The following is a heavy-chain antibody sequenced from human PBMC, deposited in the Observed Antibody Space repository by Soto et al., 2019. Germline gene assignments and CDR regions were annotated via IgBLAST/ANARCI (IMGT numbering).Heavy chain of an antibody. V-gene: IGHV5-51*01. CDR3: VRPNFGALTHFDF. J-gene: IGHJ4*02. Sequence: GESLKISFNAIGYTFTNYWICWVRQTPGKGLEWMGIIFPGDSDTRYNPSFEGQVTVSADESISTAYLQWNTLKASDTAMYYCVRPNFGALTHFDFWGQGTLVTVSS. D-gene: IGHD3-16*01. CDR2: IFPGDSDT. CDR1: GYTFTNYW.